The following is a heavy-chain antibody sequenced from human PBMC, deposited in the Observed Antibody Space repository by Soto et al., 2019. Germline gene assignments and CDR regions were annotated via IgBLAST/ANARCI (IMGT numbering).Heavy chain of an antibody. CDR3: ARHPNSGWYERHFDY. J-gene: IGHJ4*02. V-gene: IGHV4-59*08. CDR1: GGSISSYY. Sequence: PSETLSLTCTVSGGSISSYYWSWIRQPPGKGLEWIGYIYYSGSTNYNPSLKSRVTISVDTSKNQFSLKLSSVTAADTAVYYCARHPNSGWYERHFDYWGQGTLVTVSS. D-gene: IGHD6-19*01. CDR2: IYYSGST.